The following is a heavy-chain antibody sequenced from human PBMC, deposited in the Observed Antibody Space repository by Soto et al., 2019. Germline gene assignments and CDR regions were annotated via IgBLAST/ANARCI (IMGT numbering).Heavy chain of an antibody. Sequence: GASVKVSCKASGYTFTSYYMHWVRQAPGQGLEWMGIINPSGGSTSYAQKFQGRVTMTRDTSTSTVYMELSSLRSEDTAVYYCARGVPPILIYSYGGYFDYWGQGTLVTVSS. CDR3: ARGVPPILIYSYGGYFDY. V-gene: IGHV1-46*01. J-gene: IGHJ4*02. CDR1: GYTFTSYY. D-gene: IGHD5-18*01. CDR2: INPSGGST.